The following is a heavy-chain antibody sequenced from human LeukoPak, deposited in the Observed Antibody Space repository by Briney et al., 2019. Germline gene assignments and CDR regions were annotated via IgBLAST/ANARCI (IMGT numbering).Heavy chain of an antibody. Sequence: TGGSLRLSCAASGFTFSSYWMHRVRQAPGKGLVWVSRINSDGRSASYGDSVTGRFTMSRDNAKNTVYLQMNSLRAEDTAVYYCVRDVWGDRDGFFEYWGQGSLVTVSS. CDR2: INSDGRSA. V-gene: IGHV3-74*01. CDR3: VRDVWGDRDGFFEY. D-gene: IGHD3-16*01. J-gene: IGHJ4*02. CDR1: GFTFSSYW.